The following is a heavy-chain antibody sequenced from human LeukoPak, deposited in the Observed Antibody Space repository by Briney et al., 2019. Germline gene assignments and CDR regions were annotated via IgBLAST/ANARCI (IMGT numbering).Heavy chain of an antibody. CDR3: ARDGPIVVVPAAMPYYYYGMDV. D-gene: IGHD2-2*01. CDR2: IKQDGSEK. V-gene: IGHV3-7*05. J-gene: IGHJ6*02. CDR1: GFTFSSYW. Sequence: GGSLRLSCAASGFTFSSYWMSWVRQAQGKGLEWVANIKQDGSEKYYVDSVKGRFTISRDNAKNSLYLQMNSLRAEDTAVYYCARDGPIVVVPAAMPYYYYGMDVWGQGTTVTVSS.